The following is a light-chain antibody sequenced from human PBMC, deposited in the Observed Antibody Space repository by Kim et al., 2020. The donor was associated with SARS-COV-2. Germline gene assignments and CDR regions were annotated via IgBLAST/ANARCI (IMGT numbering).Light chain of an antibody. CDR1: SSDVGFYDY. Sequence: RSHTNSCTGTSSDVGFYDYDSGNQQNPGKAPRRMIFDGNTRPSGVSNRFAGSKSGNTASLTISGRKAEDEADYYRSSNTTSSTYVFGTGTKVTVL. J-gene: IGLJ1*01. V-gene: IGLV2-14*04. CDR3: SSNTTSSTYV. CDR2: DGN.